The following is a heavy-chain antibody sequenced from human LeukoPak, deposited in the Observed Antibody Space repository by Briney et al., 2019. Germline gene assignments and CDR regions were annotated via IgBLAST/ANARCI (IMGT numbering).Heavy chain of an antibody. CDR2: INHGGDT. D-gene: IGHD6-6*01. Sequence: SETLSLTCAVHGGSFSGSCWSWIRRPPGKGLEYIGEINHGGDTTYNPSLKGRVTVSLDASKSQFSLNMISVTAADTAMYYCARHEFGSSSAAFDSWGQGTMVIVSS. V-gene: IGHV4-34*01. CDR1: GGSFSGSC. CDR3: ARHEFGSSSAAFDS. J-gene: IGHJ3*01.